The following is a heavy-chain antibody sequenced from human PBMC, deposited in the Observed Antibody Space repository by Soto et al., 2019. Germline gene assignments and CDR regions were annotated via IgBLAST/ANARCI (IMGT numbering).Heavy chain of an antibody. CDR1: GFTFDDYA. V-gene: IGHV3-9*01. CDR3: AKDKHSYGPGGMDV. J-gene: IGHJ6*02. D-gene: IGHD5-18*01. Sequence: EVQLVESGGGLVQPGRSLRLSCAASGFTFDDYAMHWVRQAPGKGLEWVSGISWNSGSIGYADSVKGRFTISRDNAKNSLYLQMNSLRAEDTALYYCAKDKHSYGPGGMDVWGQGTTVTVSS. CDR2: ISWNSGSI.